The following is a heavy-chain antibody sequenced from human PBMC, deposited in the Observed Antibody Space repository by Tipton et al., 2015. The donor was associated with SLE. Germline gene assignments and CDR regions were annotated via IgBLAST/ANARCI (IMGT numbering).Heavy chain of an antibody. J-gene: IGHJ4*02. D-gene: IGHD3-16*01. CDR2: LSYSGST. CDR1: GGSLSSYY. CDR3: ATQGYYDSSFDY. V-gene: IGHV4-59*08. Sequence: TLSLTCTVSGGSLSSYYWSWIRQSPEKGLEWIGYLSYSGSTNYNPSLESRVTISVDTSKNQFSLKLSSVTAAGTAAYYYATQGYYDSSFDYWGQGTLVTVSS.